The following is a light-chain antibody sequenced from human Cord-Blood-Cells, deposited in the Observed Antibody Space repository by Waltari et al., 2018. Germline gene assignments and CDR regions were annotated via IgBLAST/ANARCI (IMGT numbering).Light chain of an antibody. V-gene: IGKV3-20*01. J-gene: IGKJ1*01. CDR2: GAS. Sequence: EIVLTQSPGTLSLSPGERATLSCRASQSVSSIYLAWYQQKPGQAPRLLIYGASSRATGSPDRFSGSGSGTDFTLTISRLEPEDFAVYYCQQYGSSPTFGQGTKVEIK. CDR1: QSVSSIY. CDR3: QQYGSSPT.